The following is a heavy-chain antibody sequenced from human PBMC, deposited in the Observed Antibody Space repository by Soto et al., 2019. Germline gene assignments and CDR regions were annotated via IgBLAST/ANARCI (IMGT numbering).Heavy chain of an antibody. CDR3: ARDIDWYSNSSGFDN. D-gene: IGHD1-26*01. V-gene: IGHV3-33*01. CDR1: GFTFSSYG. J-gene: IGHJ4*02. Sequence: QVQLVESGGGVVQPGRSLRLSCAASGFTFSSYGMHWVRQAPGKGLEWVAVIWYDGSNKHYADPVKGRFTISRDNSKNMLSLQMNSLRAEDTAIYYCARDIDWYSNSSGFDNWGQGTLVTVSS. CDR2: IWYDGSNK.